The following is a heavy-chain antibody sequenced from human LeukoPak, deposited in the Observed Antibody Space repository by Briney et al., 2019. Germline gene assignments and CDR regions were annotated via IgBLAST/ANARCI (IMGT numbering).Heavy chain of an antibody. D-gene: IGHD2-15*01. CDR2: ISSSSSYI. J-gene: IGHJ5*02. V-gene: IGHV3-21*01. CDR3: AREWYAAGLS. Sequence: PGGSLTLSCAASGFTFSSYSMKWVRQAPGKGREWVSSISSSSSYIYYADSVKGRFTISRDKAKNSLYLQMNSLRAEDMDVYYCAREWYAAGLSWGQGTLVTVSS. CDR1: GFTFSSYS.